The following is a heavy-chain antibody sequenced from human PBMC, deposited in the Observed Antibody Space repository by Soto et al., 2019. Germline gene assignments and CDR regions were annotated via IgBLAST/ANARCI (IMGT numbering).Heavy chain of an antibody. J-gene: IGHJ6*02. Sequence: EVQLVESGGGLVQPGGSLRLSCAASGFTVSNHYMNWVRQAPGKGLEWVSIIRTTGSTYYADSVKGRFTISRDNSKNTVYIEMNSLRVEDTSVYYCARNSMMDVWGQGTTVIVSS. CDR2: IRTTGST. CDR3: ARNSMMDV. CDR1: GFTVSNHY. V-gene: IGHV3-53*01.